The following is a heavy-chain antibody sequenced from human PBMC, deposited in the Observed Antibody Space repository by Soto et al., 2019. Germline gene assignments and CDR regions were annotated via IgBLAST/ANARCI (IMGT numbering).Heavy chain of an antibody. J-gene: IGHJ4*02. CDR1: GFTFDDYA. CDR3: GKDIRSGSIDY. Sequence: GGSLRLSCAASGFTFDDYAMHWVRQAPGKGLEWVAVISCHRADQDYADSVRGRFTVSRDTSTNTVFLQMHSLRADDTATYYCGKDIRSGSIDYWGQGTPVTVSS. D-gene: IGHD1-1*01. CDR2: ISCHRADQ. V-gene: IGHV3-9*01.